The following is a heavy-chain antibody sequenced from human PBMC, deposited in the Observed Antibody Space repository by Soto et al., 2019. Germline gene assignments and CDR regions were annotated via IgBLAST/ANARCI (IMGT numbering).Heavy chain of an antibody. D-gene: IGHD6-6*01. J-gene: IGHJ6*02. CDR3: ARGRIAARPLLASYGMDV. Sequence: ASVKVSCKASGYTFTGYYMHWVRQAPGQGLEWMGWINPNSGGTNYAQKFQGRVTMTRDTSISTAYMELSRLRSDDTAVCYCARGRIAARPLLASYGMDVWGQGTTVTVSS. V-gene: IGHV1-2*02. CDR1: GYTFTGYY. CDR2: INPNSGGT.